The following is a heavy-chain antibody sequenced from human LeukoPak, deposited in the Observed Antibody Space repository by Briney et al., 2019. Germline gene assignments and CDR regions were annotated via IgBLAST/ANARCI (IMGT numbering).Heavy chain of an antibody. CDR1: GGTFSSYA. V-gene: IGHV1-69*06. J-gene: IGHJ6*04. D-gene: IGHD3-9*01. CDR2: IIPIFGTA. Sequence: SVKVSCKASGGTFSSYAISWVRQAPGQGLEWMGGIIPIFGTANYAQKFQGRVTITADKSTSTAYMELSSLRSEDTAVYYCARARDILTGYSDYYYYGMDVWGKGTTVTVSS. CDR3: ARARDILTGYSDYYYYGMDV.